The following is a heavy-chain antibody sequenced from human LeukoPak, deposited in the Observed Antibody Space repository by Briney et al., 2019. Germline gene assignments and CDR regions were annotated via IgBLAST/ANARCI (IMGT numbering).Heavy chain of an antibody. J-gene: IGHJ4*02. Sequence: GGSLRLSCAASGFTFSSYAMSWVRQAPGKGLEWVANIKQDGSEKYYVDSVKGRFTISRDNAKNSLYLQMNSLRAEDTAVYYCASTNPPSEEDFWSGYWEGWGQGTLVTVSS. V-gene: IGHV3-7*01. CDR3: ASTNPPSEEDFWSGYWEG. CDR1: GFTFSSYA. CDR2: IKQDGSEK. D-gene: IGHD3-3*01.